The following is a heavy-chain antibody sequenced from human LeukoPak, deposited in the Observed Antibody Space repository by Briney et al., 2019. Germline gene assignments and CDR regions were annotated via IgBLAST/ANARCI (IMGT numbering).Heavy chain of an antibody. CDR3: ARAQYYYDSSGNYFDY. CDR2: INPNSGGT. D-gene: IGHD3-22*01. Sequence: ASVKVSCKASGYTFTSYYIHWVRQAPGQGLEWMGWINPNSGGTNYAQKFQGRVTMTRDTSISTAYMELRSLRSDDTAVYYCARAQYYYDSSGNYFDYWGQGTLVTVSS. V-gene: IGHV1-2*02. CDR1: GYTFTSYY. J-gene: IGHJ4*02.